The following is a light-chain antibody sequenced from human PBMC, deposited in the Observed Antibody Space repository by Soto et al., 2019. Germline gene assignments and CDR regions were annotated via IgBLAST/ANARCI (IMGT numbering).Light chain of an antibody. CDR2: EVT. CDR1: SNDVGGYNY. V-gene: IGLV2-14*01. CDR3: GSYTGDYMFV. Sequence: QSALTQPASVSGSPGQSITISCTGTSNDVGGYNYVSWYQQHPGKAPKLMIYEVTNRPSGVSNRFSGSKSGNTASLTISGLQAEDEADYYCGSYTGDYMFVFGTGTKLTVL. J-gene: IGLJ1*01.